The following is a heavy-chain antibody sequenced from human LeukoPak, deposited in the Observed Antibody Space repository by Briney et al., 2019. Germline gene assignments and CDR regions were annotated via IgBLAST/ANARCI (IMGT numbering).Heavy chain of an antibody. Sequence: ASETLSLTCTVSGGSISSYYWSWIRQPAGKGLEWIGRIYTSGSTNYNPSLKSRVTISVDTSKNQFSLKLSSVTAADTAVYYCARGRGFYVGSYYYMDVWGKGTTVTVSS. CDR2: IYTSGST. CDR1: GGSISSYY. J-gene: IGHJ6*03. CDR3: ARGRGFYVGSYYYMDV. D-gene: IGHD2/OR15-2a*01. V-gene: IGHV4-4*07.